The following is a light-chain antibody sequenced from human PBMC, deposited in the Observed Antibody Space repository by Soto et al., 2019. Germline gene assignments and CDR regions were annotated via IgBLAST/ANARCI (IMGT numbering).Light chain of an antibody. J-gene: IGLJ3*02. V-gene: IGLV2-14*01. CDR3: SSYTSSSTWV. Sequence: QSSLTQPPSAAGSPGQSVTISCTGTSTDVGGYNYVSWYQQHPGKAPKLMIYEVNSRPSGVTNRFSGSKSGNTAALTISGLQAEDEADYYCSSYTSSSTWVFGGGTKLTVL. CDR2: EVN. CDR1: STDVGGYNY.